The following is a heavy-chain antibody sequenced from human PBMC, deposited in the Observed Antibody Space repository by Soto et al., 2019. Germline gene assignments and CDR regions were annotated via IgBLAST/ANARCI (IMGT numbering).Heavy chain of an antibody. Sequence: EVQLVESGGGLVQPGGSLRLSCAASGFTVSSNYMSWVRQAPGKGLEWVSVLYSGGTTYYADSVKGRFTISRDNSKXXLXLXXNSLSAEDTAVYYCARDTVFLGGLLEADYYYGMDVWGQGTTVTVSS. J-gene: IGHJ6*02. D-gene: IGHD4-17*01. V-gene: IGHV3-66*01. CDR2: LYSGGTT. CDR1: GFTVSSNY. CDR3: ARDTVFLGGLLEADYYYGMDV.